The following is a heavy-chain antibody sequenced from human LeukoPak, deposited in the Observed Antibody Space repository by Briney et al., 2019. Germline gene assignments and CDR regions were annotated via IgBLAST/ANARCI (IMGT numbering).Heavy chain of an antibody. CDR2: ISWNSGSI. J-gene: IGHJ4*02. CDR3: AKDMGGATALFDY. CDR1: GFTFDDYA. D-gene: IGHD1-26*01. Sequence: GGSLRLSCAASGFTFDDYAMHWVRRAPGKGLEWVSGISWNSGSIGYADSVKGRFTISRDNAKNSLYLQMNSLRAEDTALYYCAKDMGGATALFDYWGQGTLVTVSS. V-gene: IGHV3-9*01.